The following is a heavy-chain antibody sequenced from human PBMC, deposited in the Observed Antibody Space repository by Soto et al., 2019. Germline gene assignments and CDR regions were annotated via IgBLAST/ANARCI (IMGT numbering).Heavy chain of an antibody. CDR3: ARNLGRRVGGHDYGMEV. V-gene: IGHV3-21*01. J-gene: IGHJ6*02. Sequence: GGSLRLSCAASGFTFSSYSMNWVRQAPGKGLEWVSSISSSSSYIYYADSVKGRFTISRDNAKNSLYLQMNSLRAEDTAVYYCARNLGRRVGGHDYGMEVWGQGTTVTVSS. D-gene: IGHD2-2*01. CDR2: ISSSSSYI. CDR1: GFTFSSYS.